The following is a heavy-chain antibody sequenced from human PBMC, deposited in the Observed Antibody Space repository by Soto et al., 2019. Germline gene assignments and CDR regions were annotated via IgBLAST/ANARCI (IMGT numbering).Heavy chain of an antibody. V-gene: IGHV1-46*01. Sequence: ASVKVSCKASGYTFTSYYMHWVRQAPGQGLEWMGIINPSGGSTSYAQKFQGRVTMTRDTSTSTVYMELSSLRSEDTAVYCCARVPVVVPAALHFDYWGQGTLVTVSS. D-gene: IGHD2-2*01. CDR1: GYTFTSYY. J-gene: IGHJ4*02. CDR2: INPSGGST. CDR3: ARVPVVVPAALHFDY.